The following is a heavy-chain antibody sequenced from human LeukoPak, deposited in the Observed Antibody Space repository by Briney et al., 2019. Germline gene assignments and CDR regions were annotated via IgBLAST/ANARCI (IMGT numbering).Heavy chain of an antibody. CDR3: ARSGRWLQFRTGYFDY. V-gene: IGHV4-4*02. Sequence: KPSGTLSLTCAVSGGSISSSNWWSWVRQPPGKGLEWIGEIYHSGSTNYNPSLKSRVTISVDTSKNQFSLKLSSVTAADTAVYYCARSGRWLQFRTGYFDYWGQGTLVTVSS. J-gene: IGHJ4*02. CDR2: IYHSGST. CDR1: GGSISSSNW. D-gene: IGHD5-24*01.